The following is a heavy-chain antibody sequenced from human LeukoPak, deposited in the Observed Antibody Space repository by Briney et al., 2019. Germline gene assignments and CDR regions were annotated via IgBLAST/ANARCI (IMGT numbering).Heavy chain of an antibody. CDR3: ARQTSGSSKIDY. CDR1: GGSISSTNTY. D-gene: IGHD3-10*01. V-gene: IGHV4-39*01. CDR2: IYYSGTT. J-gene: IGHJ4*02. Sequence: SETLSLTCTVSGGSISSTNTYWGWFRQPPGKGLEWIGNIYYSGTTYYIPSLKSQVTISVDTSKNQFSLRLSSVTASDTAVYYCARQTSGSSKIDYWGQGTLVTVSS.